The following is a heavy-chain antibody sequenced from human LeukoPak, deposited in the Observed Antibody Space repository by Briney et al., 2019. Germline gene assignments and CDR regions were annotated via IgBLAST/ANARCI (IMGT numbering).Heavy chain of an antibody. Sequence: SETLSLTCAVYGGSFSGYYWSWIRQPPGKGLEWIGEINHSGSTNYNPSLKSRVTISVDTSKNQFSLQLNSVTPEDTAVYYCARERPRRGLTDAFDIWGQGTMVTVSS. V-gene: IGHV4-34*01. D-gene: IGHD6-25*01. J-gene: IGHJ3*02. CDR2: INHSGST. CDR1: GGSFSGYY. CDR3: ARERPRRGLTDAFDI.